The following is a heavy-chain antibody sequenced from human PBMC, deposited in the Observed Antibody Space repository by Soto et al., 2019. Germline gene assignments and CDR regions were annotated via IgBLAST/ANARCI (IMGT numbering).Heavy chain of an antibody. CDR2: IYYSGST. Sequence: SETLSLTCTVSGGSISSYYWSWIRQPPGKGLEWIGYIYYSGSTNYNPSLKSRVTISVDTSKNQFSLKLSSVTAADTAVYYCARTYCGGGSCYLAFDYWGQGTLVTVSS. CDR3: ARTYCGGGSCYLAFDY. D-gene: IGHD2-15*01. J-gene: IGHJ4*02. V-gene: IGHV4-59*01. CDR1: GGSISSYY.